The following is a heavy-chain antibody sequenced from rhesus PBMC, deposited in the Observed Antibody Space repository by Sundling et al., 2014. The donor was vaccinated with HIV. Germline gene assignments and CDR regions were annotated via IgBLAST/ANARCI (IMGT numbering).Heavy chain of an antibody. CDR2: IYGNGGST. V-gene: IGHV4-93*02. CDR3: ARLFFQLPVDY. J-gene: IGHJ4*01. D-gene: IGHD1-1*01. CDR1: GGSISSSNW. Sequence: QVKVQQWGEGLVKPSETLSLTCGVYGGSISSSNWWTWIRQSPGKGLEWIGNIYGNGGSTDYNPSLKSRVTISTDTSKNQLSLKLISVTAADTAVYYCARLFFQLPVDYWGQGVLVTVSS.